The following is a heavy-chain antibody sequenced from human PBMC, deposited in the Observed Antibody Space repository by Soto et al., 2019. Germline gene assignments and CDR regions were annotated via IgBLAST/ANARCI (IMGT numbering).Heavy chain of an antibody. D-gene: IGHD6-13*01. J-gene: IGHJ6*02. CDR2: ISGGGGGS. CDR3: AKDQLTAGGDYYYYYGMDV. CDR1: GFTFSSFA. V-gene: IGHV3-23*01. Sequence: EVVLLESGGGLVQPGGSLRLSCEASGFTFSSFAMSWVRQTPGKGLEWLSGISGGGGGSYYADSVKGLFTISRDNSKNTLYLQMNSLRVEDTALYYCAKDQLTAGGDYYYYYGMDVWGRGTTVTVSS.